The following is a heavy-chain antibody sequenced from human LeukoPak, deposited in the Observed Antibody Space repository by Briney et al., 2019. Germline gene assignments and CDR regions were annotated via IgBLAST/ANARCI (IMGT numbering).Heavy chain of an antibody. D-gene: IGHD7-27*01. CDR3: ASLTGEGVFDY. J-gene: IGHJ4*02. CDR1: GGAITNYY. V-gene: IGHV4-59*01. CDR2: IYYTGST. Sequence: SETLSLTCGVSGGAITNYYWNWIRQAPGKGLEWLGYIYYTGSTTYNPSVKSRITISLDTSKKQISLKLRSVTAADTAVYYCASLTGEGVFDYWGQGTLVTVSS.